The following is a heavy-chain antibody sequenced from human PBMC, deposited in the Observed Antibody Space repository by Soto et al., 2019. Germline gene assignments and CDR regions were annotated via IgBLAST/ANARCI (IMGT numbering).Heavy chain of an antibody. J-gene: IGHJ6*02. CDR3: ATRWLQWNGMDV. Sequence: ASVKVSCKASGYTFTGYYMHWVRQAPGQGLEWMGWINPNRGGTNYAQKFQGRVSMTADKSMSTAYMELSSLRSEDTAVYYCATRWLQWNGMDVWGQGTTVTASS. CDR2: INPNRGGT. D-gene: IGHD5-12*01. CDR1: GYTFTGYY. V-gene: IGHV1-2*02.